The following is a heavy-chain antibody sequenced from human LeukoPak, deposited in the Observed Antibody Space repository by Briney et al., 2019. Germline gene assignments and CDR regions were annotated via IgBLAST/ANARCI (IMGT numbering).Heavy chain of an antibody. CDR2: INVEGTTT. D-gene: IGHD3-10*01. V-gene: IGHV3-74*01. Sequence: PGGSLRLSCAGSGFTFTRFWMHWVRQAPGKGLVWVSRINVEGTTTTYADSVEGRFTISRGENTLYLQMNHLRVDDTAVYYCTRGGEEPFDYWGQGTLVTVSP. CDR3: TRGGEEPFDY. CDR1: GFTFTRFW. J-gene: IGHJ4*02.